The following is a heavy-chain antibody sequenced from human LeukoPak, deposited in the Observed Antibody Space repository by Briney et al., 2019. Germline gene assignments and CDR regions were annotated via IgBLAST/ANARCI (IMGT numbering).Heavy chain of an antibody. CDR3: ASRYCASGVCSVTLYYYYGLHG. V-gene: IGHV1-69*13. CDR2: IIPILGTA. Sequence: ASVKVSCKSPGGTLSSLAISWVRQAPGQGLEWMGGIIPILGTADIVQKFQGRLTLTADVSANTAYMELSSLRSEDTAVYYCASRYCASGVCSVTLYYYYGLHGWGQGTTVIVSS. J-gene: IGHJ6*02. CDR1: GGTLSSLA. D-gene: IGHD2-8*01.